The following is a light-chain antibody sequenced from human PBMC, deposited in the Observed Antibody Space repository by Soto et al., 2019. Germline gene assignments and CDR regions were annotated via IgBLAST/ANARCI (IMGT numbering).Light chain of an antibody. V-gene: IGLV2-11*01. CDR2: DVS. CDR1: SSDFGGYKY. Sequence: QSALTQPRSVSGSPGQSVSITCAGTSSDFGGYKYVSWYQQHPGKAPKLMIFDVSERPSGVPDRFSGSKSGNTASLTISGHRAEYEDDYFCCSCVGGGVFGGGTKVTVL. J-gene: IGLJ3*02. CDR3: CSCVGGGV.